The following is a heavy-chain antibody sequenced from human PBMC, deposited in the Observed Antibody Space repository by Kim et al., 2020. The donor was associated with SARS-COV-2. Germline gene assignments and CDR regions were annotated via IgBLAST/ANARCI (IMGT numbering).Heavy chain of an antibody. CDR1: GYTFTGYY. CDR2: INPNSGGT. V-gene: IGHV1-2*06. Sequence: ASVKVSCKASGYTFTGYYMHWVRQAPGQGLEWMGRINPNSGGTNYAQKFQGRVTMTRDTSISTAYMELSRLRSDDTAVYYCARDQQLVRPHDAFDIWGQGTMVTVSS. J-gene: IGHJ3*02. D-gene: IGHD6-6*01. CDR3: ARDQQLVRPHDAFDI.